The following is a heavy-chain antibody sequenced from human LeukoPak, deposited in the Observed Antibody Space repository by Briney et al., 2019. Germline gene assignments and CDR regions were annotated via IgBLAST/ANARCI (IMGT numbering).Heavy chain of an antibody. J-gene: IGHJ4*02. Sequence: SQTLSLTCAVSGGSISSGGYSWSWIRQPPGKGLEWIGYIYHSGSTYYNPSLKSRVTISVDRTKNQFSLKLSSVTAADTAVYYCARVCSSGWYPKFDYWGQGTLVTVSS. D-gene: IGHD6-19*01. CDR1: GGSISSGGYS. CDR3: ARVCSSGWYPKFDY. V-gene: IGHV4-30-2*01. CDR2: IYHSGST.